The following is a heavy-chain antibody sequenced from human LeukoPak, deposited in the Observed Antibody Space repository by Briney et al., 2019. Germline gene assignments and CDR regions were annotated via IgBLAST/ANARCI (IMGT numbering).Heavy chain of an antibody. CDR1: GGSISSYY. D-gene: IGHD3/OR15-3a*01. V-gene: IGHV4-59*08. Sequence: EASETLSLTCTVSGGSISSYYWSWIRQPPGKGLEWIGSIYHSGSTYYNLSLKSRVTISVDTSKNQFSLKLSSVTAADTAVYYCARKALKGDRLYYYYYYYMDVWGKGTTVTVSS. J-gene: IGHJ6*03. CDR3: ARKALKGDRLYYYYYYYMDV. CDR2: IYHSGST.